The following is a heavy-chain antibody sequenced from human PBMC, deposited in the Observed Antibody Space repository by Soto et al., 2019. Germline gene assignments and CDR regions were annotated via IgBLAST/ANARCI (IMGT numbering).Heavy chain of an antibody. CDR2: MTPNSGNT. CDR1: GYTFTSYD. J-gene: IGHJ6*02. V-gene: IGHV1-8*01. Sequence: QVQLVQSGAEVKKPGASVKVSCKASGYTFTSYDINWVRQATGQGLEWMGWMTPNSGNTGYAQKFQGRVTMTRNTPRSTAYRELSRLRSEDTAVYYCASGNSSSWYGYYYGMDVWGQGTTVTVSS. CDR3: ASGNSSSWYGYYYGMDV. D-gene: IGHD6-13*01.